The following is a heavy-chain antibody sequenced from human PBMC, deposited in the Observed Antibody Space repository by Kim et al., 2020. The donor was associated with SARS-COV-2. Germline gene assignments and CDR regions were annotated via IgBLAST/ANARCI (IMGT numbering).Heavy chain of an antibody. V-gene: IGHV3-48*02. CDR3: ARDQPLRWLQLPNYYYYGMDV. J-gene: IGHJ6*02. D-gene: IGHD5-12*01. CDR2: ISSSSSTI. CDR1: GFTFSSYS. Sequence: GGSLRLSCAASGFTFSSYSMNWVRQAPGKGLEWVSYISSSSSTIYYADSVKGRFTISRDNAKNSLYLQMNSLRDEDTAVYYCARDQPLRWLQLPNYYYYGMDVWGQGTTVTVSS.